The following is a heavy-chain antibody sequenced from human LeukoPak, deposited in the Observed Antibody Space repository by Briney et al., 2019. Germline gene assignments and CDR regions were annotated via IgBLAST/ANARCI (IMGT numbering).Heavy chain of an antibody. J-gene: IGHJ4*02. V-gene: IGHV1-18*01. CDR2: ISAYNGNT. CDR3: ATGIVGATTEFDY. D-gene: IGHD1-26*01. CDR1: DYTFTSYG. Sequence: ASVKVSCKASDYTFTSYGITWVRQAPGQGLEWMGWISAYNGNTNYAQKLQGRVTMTTDTSTSTAYMELRSLRSEDTAVYYCATGIVGATTEFDYWGQGTLVTVSS.